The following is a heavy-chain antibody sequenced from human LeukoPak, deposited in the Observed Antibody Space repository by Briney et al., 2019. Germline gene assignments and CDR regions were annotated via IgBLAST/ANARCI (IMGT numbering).Heavy chain of an antibody. V-gene: IGHV1-18*01. D-gene: IGHD3-22*01. CDR1: GYTFTSYG. CDR3: ARDLYYYDSSGYYPYYFDY. CDR2: ISAYNGNT. Sequence: ASVKVSCKASGYTFTSYGISWVRQAPGQGLEWMGWISAYNGNTNYAQKLQGRVTMTTDTSTSTAYMELRSLRSDGTAVYYCARDLYYYDSSGYYPYYFDYWGQGTLVTVSS. J-gene: IGHJ4*02.